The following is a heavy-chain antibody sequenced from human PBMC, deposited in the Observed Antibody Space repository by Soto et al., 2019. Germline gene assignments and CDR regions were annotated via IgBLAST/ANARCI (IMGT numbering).Heavy chain of an antibody. CDR2: ISYDGSNK. V-gene: IGHV3-30-3*01. CDR1: GFTFSSYA. D-gene: IGHD3-22*01. Sequence: GGSLRLSCAASGFTFSSYAMHWVRQAPGKGLEWVAVISYDGSNKYYADSVKGRFTISRDNSKNTLYLQMNSLRAEDTAVYYCARGAPVVVVIVHWVNMDYWGQGT. J-gene: IGHJ4*02. CDR3: ARGAPVVVVIVHWVNMDY.